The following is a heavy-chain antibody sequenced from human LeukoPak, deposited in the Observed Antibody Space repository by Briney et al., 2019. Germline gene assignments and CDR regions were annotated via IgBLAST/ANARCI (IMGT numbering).Heavy chain of an antibody. V-gene: IGHV3-7*01. CDR2: IKQDGSEK. Sequence: GGSLRLSCAASGFTFSSYWMSWVRQAPGKGLEWVANIKQDGSEKYYADSVKGRFTISRDNSKNTLYLQMNSLRAEDTAVYYCARDSKAYCGGDCYSDYWGQGTLVTVSS. D-gene: IGHD2-21*02. CDR3: ARDSKAYCGGDCYSDY. J-gene: IGHJ4*02. CDR1: GFTFSSYW.